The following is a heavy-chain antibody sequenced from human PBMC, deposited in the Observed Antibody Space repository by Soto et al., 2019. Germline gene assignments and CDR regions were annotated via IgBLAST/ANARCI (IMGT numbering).Heavy chain of an antibody. CDR1: GFTFSTYG. D-gene: IGHD2-15*01. CDR3: AKEGALYCSAGGCGFDY. Sequence: QVQLVESGGGVVQPGKSLRLSCAASGFTFSTYGMHWVRQVPGKGLEWVAIISYDGSNKYYADSVKGRFTISRDNSKNTLYLQMNSLRPEDTAVYNCAKEGALYCSAGGCGFDYWGQGTLVTVYS. CDR2: ISYDGSNK. V-gene: IGHV3-30*18. J-gene: IGHJ4*02.